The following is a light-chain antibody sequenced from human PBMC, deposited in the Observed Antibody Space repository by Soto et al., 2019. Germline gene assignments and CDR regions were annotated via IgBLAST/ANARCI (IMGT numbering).Light chain of an antibody. V-gene: IGLV2-14*01. J-gene: IGLJ2*01. CDR1: SSDVGGYNY. CDR3: SSYTSSSTPYVV. CDR2: DVS. Sequence: QSVLTQPASVSGSPGQSITISCTGTSSDVGGYNYVSWYQQHPGKAPKLMIYDVSNRPSGVSNRFSGSKSGNTASLTISGLQPEDEADYYCSSYTSSSTPYVVFGGGTKVTVL.